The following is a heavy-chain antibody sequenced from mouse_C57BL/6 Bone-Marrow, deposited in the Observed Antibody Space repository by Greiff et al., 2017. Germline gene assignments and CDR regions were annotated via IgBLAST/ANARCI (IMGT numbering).Heavy chain of an antibody. D-gene: IGHD2-10*02. Sequence: EVKLVESGPGLVKPSQSLSLTCSVTGYSITSGYYWNWIRQFPGNKLEWMGYISYDGSNNYNPSLKNRISITRDTSKNQFFLKLNSVTTEDTATYYCAREGVWYQAWFAYWGQGTLVTVSA. CDR3: AREGVWYQAWFAY. J-gene: IGHJ3*01. CDR2: ISYDGSN. CDR1: GYSITSGYY. V-gene: IGHV3-6*01.